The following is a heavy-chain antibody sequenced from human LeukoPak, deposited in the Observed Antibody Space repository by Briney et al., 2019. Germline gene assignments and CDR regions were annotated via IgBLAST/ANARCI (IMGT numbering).Heavy chain of an antibody. CDR3: ARDRYSSGWYGDFDC. D-gene: IGHD6-19*01. CDR2: IKGDGSKQ. V-gene: IGHV3-7*01. Sequence: GGSLRLSCAASGLAFSTNSMSWVRQAPGKGLEWVANIKGDGSKQYYVDSVKGRFTISRDNAKNSLYLQMYSLTAEDTAVYYCARDRYSSGWYGDFDCWGQGTLVTVSS. CDR1: GLAFSTNS. J-gene: IGHJ4*02.